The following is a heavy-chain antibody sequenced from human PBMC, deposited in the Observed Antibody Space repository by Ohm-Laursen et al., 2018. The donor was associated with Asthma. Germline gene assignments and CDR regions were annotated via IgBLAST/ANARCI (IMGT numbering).Heavy chain of an antibody. CDR2: GGSYYDGSNK. CDR1: GFTFRSYA. Sequence: SLRLSCAASGFTFRSYAMHWARQAPGKGLEWVAVGGSYYDGSNKYYADSVNGRFTVSRDDSKNTLYLQMNSLRPDDTAVYYCARDVMEWYLPAFDFWGQGTLVTVSS. D-gene: IGHD3-3*01. J-gene: IGHJ4*02. CDR3: ARDVMEWYLPAFDF. V-gene: IGHV3-30-3*01.